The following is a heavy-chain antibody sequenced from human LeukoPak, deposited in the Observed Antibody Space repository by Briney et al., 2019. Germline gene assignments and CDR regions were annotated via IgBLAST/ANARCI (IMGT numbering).Heavy chain of an antibody. CDR3: ASEYCSGGSCYAVDY. D-gene: IGHD2-15*01. CDR2: ISSSSSYI. J-gene: IGHJ4*02. CDR1: GFTFSSYS. Sequence: PGGSLRLSCAASGFTFSSYSVNWVRQAPGKGLEWVSSISSSSSYIYYADSVKGRFTISRDNAKNSLYLQMNSLRAEDTAVYYCASEYCSGGSCYAVDYWGQGTLVTVSS. V-gene: IGHV3-21*01.